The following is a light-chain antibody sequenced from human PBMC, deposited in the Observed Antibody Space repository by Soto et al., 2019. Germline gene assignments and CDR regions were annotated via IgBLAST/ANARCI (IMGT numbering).Light chain of an antibody. Sequence: VVLRQSPGTLSLSPGKRAAISCRASQSVSSSYLAWYQQKPGQSPRLLIYGASSRATGIPDRFSGSGSGTDFTLTISRLEPEDFAVYYCQQYGSSPSTFGQGTKVDIK. CDR3: QQYGSSPST. CDR2: GAS. V-gene: IGKV3-20*01. J-gene: IGKJ1*01. CDR1: QSVSSSY.